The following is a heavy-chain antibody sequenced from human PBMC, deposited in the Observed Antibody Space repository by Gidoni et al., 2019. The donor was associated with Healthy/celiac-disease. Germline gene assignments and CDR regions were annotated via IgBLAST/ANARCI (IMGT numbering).Heavy chain of an antibody. D-gene: IGHD4-17*01. V-gene: IGHV3-30-3*01. J-gene: IGHJ4*02. CDR2: ISYDGSNK. Sequence: QVQLVESGGGVVQPGRSLRLSCAACGFTFSSYAMHWVRQAPGTGLEWVAVISYDGSNKYYADSVKGRFTISRDNSKNTLYLQMNSLRAEDTTVYYCARGGVNYGDFDYWGQGTLVTVSS. CDR1: GFTFSSYA. CDR3: ARGGVNYGDFDY.